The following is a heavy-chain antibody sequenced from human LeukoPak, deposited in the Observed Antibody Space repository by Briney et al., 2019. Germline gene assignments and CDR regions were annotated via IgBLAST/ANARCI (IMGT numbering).Heavy chain of an antibody. Sequence: GGSLRLSCAASGFTFSSYPMSWVRQAPGKGLEWVSAISGSGGSTYYADSVKGRFTISRDNSKNTLYLQMNSLRAEDTAVYYCAKDHDYYDSSGYYFGDYWGQGTLVTVSS. CDR1: GFTFSSYP. V-gene: IGHV3-23*01. CDR2: ISGSGGST. D-gene: IGHD3-22*01. J-gene: IGHJ4*02. CDR3: AKDHDYYDSSGYYFGDY.